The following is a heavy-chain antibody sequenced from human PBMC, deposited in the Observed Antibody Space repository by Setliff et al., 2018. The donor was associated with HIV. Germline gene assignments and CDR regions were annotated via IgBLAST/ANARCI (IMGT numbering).Heavy chain of an antibody. Sequence: SVKVSCKASGYTFTGYYMHWVRQAPGQGLEWMGWINPNSGGTDYAQKFQGRVTMTRDTSISTAYMELSSLTSEDTAVYYCARGKGVGGVVITGGLDVWGKGTTVTVSS. D-gene: IGHD3-10*01. CDR3: ARGKGVGGVVITGGLDV. CDR2: INPNSGGT. CDR1: GYTFTGYY. V-gene: IGHV1-2*02. J-gene: IGHJ6*04.